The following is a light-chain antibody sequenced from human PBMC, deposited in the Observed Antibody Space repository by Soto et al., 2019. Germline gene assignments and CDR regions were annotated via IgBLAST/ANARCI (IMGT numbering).Light chain of an antibody. Sequence: QSALTQPASVSGSPGQSITVSCTGTTSDVGGYNSVSWYQQHPGKVPKLMIYDVSNRPSGVSNRFSGSKSGNTASLPISGLQAEDEADYYCSSYTSSSTLVFGTGTKLTVL. J-gene: IGLJ1*01. V-gene: IGLV2-14*01. CDR1: TSDVGGYNS. CDR3: SSYTSSSTLV. CDR2: DVS.